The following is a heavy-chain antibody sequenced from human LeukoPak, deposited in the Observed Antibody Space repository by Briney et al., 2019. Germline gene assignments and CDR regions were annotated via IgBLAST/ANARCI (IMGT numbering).Heavy chain of an antibody. CDR1: GFTVSSNY. J-gene: IGHJ4*02. CDR2: IYSGGST. V-gene: IGHV3-53*05. CDR3: AKTVVVVAATLDY. Sequence: GGSLRLSCAASGFTVSSNYMSWVRQAPGKGLEGVSVIYSGGSTYYAVSVKGRFTIPRDNSKNTLYLQMNSLRAEDTAVYYCAKTVVVVAATLDYWGQGTLVTVSS. D-gene: IGHD2-15*01.